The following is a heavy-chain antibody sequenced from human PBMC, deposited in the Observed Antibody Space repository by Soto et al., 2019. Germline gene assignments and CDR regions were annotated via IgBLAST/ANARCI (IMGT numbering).Heavy chain of an antibody. D-gene: IGHD1-1*01. J-gene: IGHJ3*01. CDR3: ATWHEREHAFDV. CDR1: GLTISGKKY. CDR2: LYDVDSS. V-gene: IGHV3-53*01. Sequence: DVQLVESGGGLIQPGESLRLSCAAFGLTISGKKYVAWIRQAPGKGLEWVSALYDVDSSFYADSVTGRFTTSSDSSKTTVYLHMNDLRPDDTAVYYCATWHEREHAFDVWGQGTTVTISS.